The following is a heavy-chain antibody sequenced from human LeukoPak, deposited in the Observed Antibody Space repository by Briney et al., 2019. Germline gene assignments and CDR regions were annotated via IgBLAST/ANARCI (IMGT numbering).Heavy chain of an antibody. CDR3: TTDLRLAVAASVPGGY. V-gene: IGHV3-7*03. CDR1: GFTFSSYW. Sequence: GGSLRLSCAASGFTFSSYWMSWVRQAPGEGLEWVANIKQDGSEKYYVDSVKGRFTISRDNAKNSLYLEMNSLKIEDTAVYYCTTDLRLAVAASVPGGYWGQGTLVTVSS. J-gene: IGHJ4*02. D-gene: IGHD6-19*01. CDR2: IKQDGSEK.